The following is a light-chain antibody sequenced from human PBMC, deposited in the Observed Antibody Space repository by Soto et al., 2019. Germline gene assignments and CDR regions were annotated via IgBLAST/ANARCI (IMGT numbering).Light chain of an antibody. CDR1: QSVSSSY. Sequence: EIVLTQSPGTLSLSPGERATLSCRASQSVSSSYLAWYQQKPGQAPRLLIYCASSRATGIPDRFSGSGSVTDFTLTISRLEPEDFAVYYCQQYGSSPGTFGPGTKVDIK. V-gene: IGKV3-20*01. CDR2: CAS. J-gene: IGKJ3*01. CDR3: QQYGSSPGT.